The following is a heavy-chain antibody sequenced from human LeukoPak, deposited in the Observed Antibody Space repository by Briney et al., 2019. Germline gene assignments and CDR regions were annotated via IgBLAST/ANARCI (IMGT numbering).Heavy chain of an antibody. CDR2: ISGCDGST. CDR3: AKGSLGLVMNGYFDY. J-gene: IGHJ4*02. D-gene: IGHD3/OR15-3a*01. Sequence: GESLRLSCAVSGFTFSSYGMSWVRQAPAKGREWVSAISGCDGSTYYADSVKGRFTISRDNSKNTVYLQMNSLRAEDTAVYCCAKGSLGLVMNGYFDYWGQGTLVTVSS. CDR1: GFTFSSYG. V-gene: IGHV3-23*01.